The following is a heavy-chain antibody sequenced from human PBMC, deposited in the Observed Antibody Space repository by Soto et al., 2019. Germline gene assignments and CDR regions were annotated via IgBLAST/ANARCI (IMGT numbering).Heavy chain of an antibody. CDR1: GYTFASYT. Sequence: QVQLVQSGAEVKKPGASVKVSCKASGYTFASYTLHWVRQAPGQRFEWLGWISAGNGNTKSSQKFQDRVTFDRNTSASTVSMELNSLRSEDTAIYYCARVSMAPHTAIFDSDSWGQGSLVTVSS. CDR3: ARVSMAPHTAIFDSDS. D-gene: IGHD3-3*01. V-gene: IGHV1-3*01. J-gene: IGHJ4*02. CDR2: ISAGNGNT.